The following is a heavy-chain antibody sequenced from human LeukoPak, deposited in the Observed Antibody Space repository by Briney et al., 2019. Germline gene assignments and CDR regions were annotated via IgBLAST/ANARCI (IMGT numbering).Heavy chain of an antibody. Sequence: GGSLTLSCPPSGFTLSSYEMNWVRQAPGKGLEWVSYISSSGSTIYYADSVKGRFTISRDNAKNSLYLQMNSLRAEDTAVYYCAELGITMIGGVWGKGTTVTISS. CDR1: GFTLSSYE. V-gene: IGHV3-48*03. CDR3: AELGITMIGGV. D-gene: IGHD3-10*02. CDR2: ISSSGSTI. J-gene: IGHJ6*04.